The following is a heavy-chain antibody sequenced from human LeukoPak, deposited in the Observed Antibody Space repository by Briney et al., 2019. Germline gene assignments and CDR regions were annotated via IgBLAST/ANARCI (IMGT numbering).Heavy chain of an antibody. J-gene: IGHJ4*02. CDR1: GGSISSGDSY. CDR3: ARLKTWGGTQPYDY. CDR2: IYYSGST. V-gene: IGHV4-30-4*01. D-gene: IGHD2-21*01. Sequence: SETLSLTCTVSGGSISSGDSYWSWVRQPPGKGLEWIGYIYYSGSTYYNPSLKSRVTISVDTSKNQFSLKLSSVTAADTAVYYCARLKTWGGTQPYDYWGQGTLVTVSS.